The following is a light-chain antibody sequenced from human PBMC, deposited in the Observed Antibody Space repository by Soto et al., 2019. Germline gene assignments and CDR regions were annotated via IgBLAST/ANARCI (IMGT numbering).Light chain of an antibody. CDR1: QTFSNY. V-gene: IGKV3-20*01. Sequence: EIVLTQSPGTLSLSPGERATLSCRASQTFSNYLAWYQQKPGQAPRLLIYGASSRATGIPDRFSGSGSGTDFTLTISGLEPEDFAVYYCQQDGSSPFTFGPGTKVDFK. CDR3: QQDGSSPFT. J-gene: IGKJ3*01. CDR2: GAS.